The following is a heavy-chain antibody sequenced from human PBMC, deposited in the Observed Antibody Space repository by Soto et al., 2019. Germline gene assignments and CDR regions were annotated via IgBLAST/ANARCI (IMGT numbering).Heavy chain of an antibody. Sequence: PGGSLRLSCVASGFTFSSYAMSWVRQAPGKGLEWVSAISGRGDNTYYADSVKGRFTISRDNSKNTLYLQMNSLRDEDTAVYYCAKAAVNWNDADAFDMWGQGTMVT. CDR3: AKAAVNWNDADAFDM. CDR1: GFTFSSYA. CDR2: ISGRGDNT. D-gene: IGHD1-1*01. J-gene: IGHJ3*02. V-gene: IGHV3-23*01.